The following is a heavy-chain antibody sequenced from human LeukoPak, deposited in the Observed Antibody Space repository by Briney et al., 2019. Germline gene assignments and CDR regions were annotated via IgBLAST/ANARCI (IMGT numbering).Heavy chain of an antibody. CDR3: AKDRSSGAVGFDF. D-gene: IGHD6-19*01. Sequence: GGSLRLSCSASGFTFSSYGMHWVPQAPGKGLEWMTFISYDGSNTYYADSVKGRFTISRDNSKNTLSLQMNSLRAEDTAVYYCAKDRSSGAVGFDFWGQGTLVTVSS. J-gene: IGHJ4*02. CDR1: GFTFSSYG. CDR2: ISYDGSNT. V-gene: IGHV3-30*18.